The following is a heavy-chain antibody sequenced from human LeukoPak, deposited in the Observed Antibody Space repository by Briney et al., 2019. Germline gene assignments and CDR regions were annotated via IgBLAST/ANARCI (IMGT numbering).Heavy chain of an antibody. CDR3: ASGRSGSDPLGY. CDR1: GGPISSGSYY. J-gene: IGHJ4*02. CDR2: IYTSGST. Sequence: SQTLSLTCTVSGGPISSGSYYWSWIRQPAGKGLEWIGRIYTSGSTNYNPSLKSRVTISVDTSKNQFSLKLSSVTAADTAVYYCASGRSGSDPLGYWGQGTLVTVSS. D-gene: IGHD1-26*01. V-gene: IGHV4-61*02.